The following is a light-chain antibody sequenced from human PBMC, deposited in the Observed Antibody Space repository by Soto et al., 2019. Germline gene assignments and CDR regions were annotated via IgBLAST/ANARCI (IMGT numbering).Light chain of an antibody. CDR1: QTISTY. Sequence: DIQMTQSPSSLSASIGDRVTITCRASQTISTYLNWYQQQPGKAPKLLIYAASTLQSGVPSRFSGSGSGTNFNLNIRSLQPEDYARPCCQQPYSSPWTFGQGTTVEIK. CDR2: AAS. V-gene: IGKV1-39*01. J-gene: IGKJ1*01. CDR3: QQPYSSPWT.